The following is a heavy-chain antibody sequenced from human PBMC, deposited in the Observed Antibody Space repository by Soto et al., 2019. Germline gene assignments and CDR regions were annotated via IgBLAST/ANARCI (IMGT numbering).Heavy chain of an antibody. Sequence: PGGSLRLSCAASGFTFSNAWMSWVRQAPGKGLEWVGRIKSKTDGGTTDYAAPVKGRFTISRDDSKNTLYLQMNSLKTEDTAVYYCTTLLYYDFWSGYYEHYNWFDPWGQGTLVTVSS. J-gene: IGHJ5*02. CDR3: TTLLYYDFWSGYYEHYNWFDP. V-gene: IGHV3-15*01. CDR2: IKSKTDGGTT. CDR1: GFTFSNAW. D-gene: IGHD3-3*01.